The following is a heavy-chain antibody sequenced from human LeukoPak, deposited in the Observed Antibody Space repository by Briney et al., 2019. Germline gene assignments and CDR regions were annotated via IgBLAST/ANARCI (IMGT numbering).Heavy chain of an antibody. V-gene: IGHV4-34*01. J-gene: IGHJ6*03. Sequence: SETLSLTCAVYGGSFSGYYWSWIRQPPGKGLEWIGEINHSGSTNYNPSLKSRVTISVDTSKNQFSLKLSSVTAADTAVYYCAREAQYCSSTSCYYYYYYYMDVWGKGTTVTVSS. CDR1: GGSFSGYY. D-gene: IGHD2-2*01. CDR3: AREAQYCSSTSCYYYYYYYMDV. CDR2: INHSGST.